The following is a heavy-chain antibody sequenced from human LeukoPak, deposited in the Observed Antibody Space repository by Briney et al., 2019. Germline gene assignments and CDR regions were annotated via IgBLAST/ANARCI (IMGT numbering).Heavy chain of an antibody. CDR1: GFTVSSNY. V-gene: IGHV3-66*01. J-gene: IGHJ4*02. CDR3: ARGGMVRGVTIFDY. D-gene: IGHD3-10*01. Sequence: GGSLRLSCAASGFTVSSNYMSWVRQAPGKGLEWVSVIYSGGSTYYADSVKGRFTISRDNAKNSLYLQMNSLGAEDTAVYYCARGGMVRGVTIFDYWGQGTLVTVSS. CDR2: IYSGGST.